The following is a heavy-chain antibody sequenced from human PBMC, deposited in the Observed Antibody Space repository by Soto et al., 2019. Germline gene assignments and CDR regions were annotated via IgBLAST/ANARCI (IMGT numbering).Heavy chain of an antibody. D-gene: IGHD3-22*01. CDR3: AKMSSENYYDPVFS. CDR1: GFTFSDYY. V-gene: IGHV3-11*01. CDR2: ISSSGNTI. J-gene: IGHJ5*02. Sequence: QVQLVESGGGVVKTSGSLRIACAASGFTFSDYYMSWVRQAPGKGLEWVSYISSSGNTIYYADSVKGRFTISRDNATNSVYLKMNSLRAEDTVVYFCAKMSSENYYDPVFSWGQGTLVTVSS.